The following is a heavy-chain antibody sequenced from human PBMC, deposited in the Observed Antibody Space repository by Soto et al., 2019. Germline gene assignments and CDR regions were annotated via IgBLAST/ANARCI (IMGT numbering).Heavy chain of an antibody. CDR3: AKGGVAAARGYFDH. J-gene: IGHJ4*02. D-gene: IGHD6-13*01. CDR2: ISGSGRVT. V-gene: IGHV3-23*01. CDR1: GFIFRNYG. Sequence: GGSLRLSCVASGFIFRNYGLSWVRQAPGKGLEWVSDISGSGRVTNYADSVKGRFTISRDNSNNTLSLQMDSLRAEDTAVYYCAKGGVAAARGYFDHWGQGTRVTVSS.